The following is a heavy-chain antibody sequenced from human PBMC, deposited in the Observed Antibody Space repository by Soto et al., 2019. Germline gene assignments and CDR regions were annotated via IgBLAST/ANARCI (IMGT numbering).Heavy chain of an antibody. V-gene: IGHV3-21*06. CDR2: IISSSSYI. CDR3: ARVNGDLSYYYYGMDV. CDR1: GFTFSSHS. D-gene: IGHD4-17*01. J-gene: IGHJ6*02. Sequence: RLSYAASGFTFSSHSMNWLRQAAWNGLEWVSSIISSSSYIYYADSVKGRFTISRDNAKNSLYLQMTSLRAEDTAVYYCARVNGDLSYYYYGMDVWGQGTTVTVSS.